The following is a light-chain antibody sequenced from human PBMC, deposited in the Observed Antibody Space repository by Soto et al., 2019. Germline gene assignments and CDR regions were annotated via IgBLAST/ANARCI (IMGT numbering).Light chain of an antibody. CDR3: QQASSFPLT. CDR2: AAS. CDR1: QSIASW. V-gene: IGKV1-12*01. J-gene: IGKJ4*01. Sequence: DIQMTQSPSSVSASVGDRVTITCRARQSIASWLTWYQQKPGKAPKVLIYAASRLQSGVPSRFSGSESATTFTLTITNLQPEDFATYYCQQASSFPLTFGGGTKVEIK.